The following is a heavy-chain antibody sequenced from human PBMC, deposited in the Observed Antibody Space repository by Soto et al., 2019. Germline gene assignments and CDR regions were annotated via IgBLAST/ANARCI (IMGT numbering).Heavy chain of an antibody. CDR1: GYSVSSHSDT. J-gene: IGHJ5*01. CDR2: TYYRSKWSN. D-gene: IGHD3-16*01. CDR3: ARLIGNSWLDS. V-gene: IGHV6-1*01. Sequence: SQTLSLTCDIGGYSVSSHSDTWHWSRRSPSRALEWLGRTYYRSKWSNDYAVSVKGRITINPDTSNNQFSLHLNSVTPDDTAVYYCARLIGNSWLDSWGQGTLVTVSS.